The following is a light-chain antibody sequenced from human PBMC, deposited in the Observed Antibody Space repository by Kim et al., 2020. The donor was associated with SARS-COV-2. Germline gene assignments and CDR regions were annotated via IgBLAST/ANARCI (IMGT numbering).Light chain of an antibody. Sequence: AIQMTQSPSSLSASVGDRVTITCRASQGIRNDLGWYQQRPGKAPKLLIYAAFSLQSGVPSRFSGSGSGTDFTLTISSLQPEDFATYFCLQDYNYPWTFGQGTKVDIK. V-gene: IGKV1-6*01. J-gene: IGKJ1*01. CDR3: LQDYNYPWT. CDR2: AAF. CDR1: QGIRND.